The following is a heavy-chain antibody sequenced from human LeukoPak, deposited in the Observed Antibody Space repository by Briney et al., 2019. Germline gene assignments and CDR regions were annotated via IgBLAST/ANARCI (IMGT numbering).Heavy chain of an antibody. CDR1: GFTFSSYE. CDR3: ARDWATTWYGEYFDY. D-gene: IGHD3-10*01. CDR2: ISGSGDSI. J-gene: IGHJ4*02. Sequence: GGSLRLSCAASGFTFSSYEMNWVRQAPGKGLEWVSHISGSGDSIYYADSVKGRFTISRDNAKNLLYLQMNSLRAEDTAVYFCARDWATTWYGEYFDYWGQGTLVTASS. V-gene: IGHV3-48*03.